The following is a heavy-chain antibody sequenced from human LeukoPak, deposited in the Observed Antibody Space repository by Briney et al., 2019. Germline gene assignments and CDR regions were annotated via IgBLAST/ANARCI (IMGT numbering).Heavy chain of an antibody. CDR1: GFTFSSYA. V-gene: IGHV3-23*01. CDR3: AKAKSSITMIVVVISD. Sequence: TGGSLRLSCAASGFTFSSYAMHWVRQAPGKGLEWVSAISGSGGSTYYADSVKGRFTISRDNSKNTLYLQMNSLRAEDTAVYYCAKAKSSITMIVVVISDWGQGTLVTVSS. J-gene: IGHJ4*02. CDR2: ISGSGGST. D-gene: IGHD3-22*01.